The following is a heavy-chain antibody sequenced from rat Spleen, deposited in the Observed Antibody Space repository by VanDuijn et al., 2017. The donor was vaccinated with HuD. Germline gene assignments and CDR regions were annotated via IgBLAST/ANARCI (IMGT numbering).Heavy chain of an antibody. V-gene: IGHV2S30*01. Sequence: QVQLKESGPGLVQPSQTLSLTCSVSGFSLIGNSIHWVRQPPGKGLEWRGIIKSNGGTYSNSGFKSRLTISRDTSKSQIFLKLNSLQTEDTAMFFWARGIYNNYWYFDFWGPGTMVTVSS. CDR3: ARGIYNNYWYFDF. CDR2: IKSNGGT. D-gene: IGHD1-10*01. CDR1: GFSLIGNS. J-gene: IGHJ1*01.